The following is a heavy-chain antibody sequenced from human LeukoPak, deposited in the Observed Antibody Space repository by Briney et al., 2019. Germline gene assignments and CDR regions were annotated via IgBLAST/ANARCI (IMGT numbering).Heavy chain of an antibody. V-gene: IGHV3-30*03. CDR3: ARDREASPDY. CDR1: GFTFSTYA. Sequence: GGSLRLSCAASGFTFSTYAMSWVRQAPGKGLEWVAVISYDGSNKYYADSVKGRFTISRDNSKNTLYLQMNSLRAEDTAVYYCARDREASPDYWGQGTLVTVSS. CDR2: ISYDGSNK. D-gene: IGHD5-24*01. J-gene: IGHJ4*02.